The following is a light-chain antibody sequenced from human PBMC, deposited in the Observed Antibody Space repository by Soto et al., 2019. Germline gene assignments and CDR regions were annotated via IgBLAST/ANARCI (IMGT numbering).Light chain of an antibody. CDR1: LSVASNY. V-gene: IGKV3-20*01. J-gene: IGKJ1*01. Sequence: EMVLTQSPGTLPLSPGERATLSCRASLSVASNYVAWYQQKPGQAPRLLIYAASGRATGIPDRFSGSGSGTDFTLTISRLEPEDFAVYYCQQYCSAPWTFGQGTKVEIK. CDR3: QQYCSAPWT. CDR2: AAS.